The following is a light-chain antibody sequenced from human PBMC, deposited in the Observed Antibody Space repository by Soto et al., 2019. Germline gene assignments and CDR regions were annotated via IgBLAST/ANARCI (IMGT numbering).Light chain of an antibody. Sequence: DVVMTQSPLSLPVTLGQPASISCRSSQILVHSSGNTYLNWFLQGAGHSPRXLIYQVSNRDSGVPDRFSGSGSGIDCTLKISRVEADDVGVYYCMQGTYWPWTFGQGTKVDIK. V-gene: IGKV2-30*02. CDR1: QILVHSSGNTY. J-gene: IGKJ1*01. CDR2: QVS. CDR3: MQGTYWPWT.